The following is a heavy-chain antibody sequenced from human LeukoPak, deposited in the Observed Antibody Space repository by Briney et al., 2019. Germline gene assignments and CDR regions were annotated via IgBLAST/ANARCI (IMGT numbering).Heavy chain of an antibody. J-gene: IGHJ4*02. CDR2: ISYDGSNK. Sequence: GGSLRLSCAASGFTFSSYAMHWVRQAPGKGLEWVAVISYDGSNKSYADSVKGRFTISRDNSKNTLYLQMNTLGADDTAVYYCAKQAGTVYSNFDYWGQGTLVSVSS. D-gene: IGHD4-11*01. V-gene: IGHV3-30-3*02. CDR1: GFTFSSYA. CDR3: AKQAGTVYSNFDY.